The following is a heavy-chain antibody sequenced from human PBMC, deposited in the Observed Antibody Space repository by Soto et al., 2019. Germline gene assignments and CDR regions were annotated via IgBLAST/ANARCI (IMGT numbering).Heavy chain of an antibody. CDR3: AKDLTSSWPLSYYFDY. D-gene: IGHD6-13*01. Sequence: VQLVESGGGLVQPGRSLRLSCAASGFTFDDYAMHWVRQAPGKGLEWVSGISWNSGSIGYADSVKGRFTISRDNAKNSLYLQMNSLRAEDTALYYCAKDLTSSWPLSYYFDYWGQGTLVTVSS. V-gene: IGHV3-9*01. J-gene: IGHJ4*02. CDR2: ISWNSGSI. CDR1: GFTFDDYA.